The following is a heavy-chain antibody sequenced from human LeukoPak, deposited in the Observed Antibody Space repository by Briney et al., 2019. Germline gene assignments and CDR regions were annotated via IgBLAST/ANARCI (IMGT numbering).Heavy chain of an antibody. D-gene: IGHD2-2*01. Sequence: GASVKVSCKASGYTFTGYGISWGRQAPGQGLEWMGWISAYNGNTNYAQKLQGRVTMTTDTSTSTAYMELRSLRSDDTAVYYCARARSRWGYCSSTSCYSHFDYWGQGTLVTVSS. J-gene: IGHJ4*02. CDR3: ARARSRWGYCSSTSCYSHFDY. CDR1: GYTFTGYG. V-gene: IGHV1-18*04. CDR2: ISAYNGNT.